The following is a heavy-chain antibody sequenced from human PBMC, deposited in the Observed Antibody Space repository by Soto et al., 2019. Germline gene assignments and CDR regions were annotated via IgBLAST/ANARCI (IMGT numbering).Heavy chain of an antibody. J-gene: IGHJ6*02. Sequence: SETLSLTCTVSGGSVSSEHYYWNWIRQPPGKGLEWIGYFFYTGSTNYNPSLESRLTMSVDMSKNHFSLKLGSVTAADTAVYYCARHISYYYYGMDVWGQGTTVTVSS. CDR3: ARHISYYYYGMDV. V-gene: IGHV4-61*03. D-gene: IGHD1-20*01. CDR1: GGSVSSEHYY. CDR2: FFYTGST.